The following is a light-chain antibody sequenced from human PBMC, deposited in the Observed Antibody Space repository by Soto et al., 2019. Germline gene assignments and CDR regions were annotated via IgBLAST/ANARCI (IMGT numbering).Light chain of an antibody. CDR3: RSYTSSSTRV. V-gene: IGLV2-14*03. CDR2: EVS. CDR1: SSDVGAYDF. J-gene: IGLJ1*01. Sequence: QSALTQPASVSGSPGQSITISCTGTSSDVGAYDFVSWYQQHPDKAPKLMIYEVSNRPSGVSNRFSGSKSVNTATLTISGLQAEDEADYYCRSYTSSSTRVFGTGTKVTVL.